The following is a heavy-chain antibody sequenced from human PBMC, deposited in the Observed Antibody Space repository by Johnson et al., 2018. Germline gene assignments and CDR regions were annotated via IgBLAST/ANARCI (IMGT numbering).Heavy chain of an antibody. CDR3: AKDPHDSSWYRYFQH. Sequence: EVQLLETGGGLVQPGGSLRLSCAASGFTFSDYWMHWVRQPPGKGLVWVSRISGDGRSIDYADSVKGRFTISRDNAKNTLYLQMNSRRAEDTAVYYCAKDPHDSSWYRYFQHWGQGTLVTVSS. CDR2: ISGDGRSI. J-gene: IGHJ1*01. D-gene: IGHD6-13*01. CDR1: GFTFSDYW. V-gene: IGHV3-74*01.